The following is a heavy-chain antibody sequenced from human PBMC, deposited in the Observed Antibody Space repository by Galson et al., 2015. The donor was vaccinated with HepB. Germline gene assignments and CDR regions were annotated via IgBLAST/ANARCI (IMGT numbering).Heavy chain of an antibody. CDR3: ARVVYDSSGSEI. Sequence: PALVKPTQPLTLTCTFSGFSLSTRGVGVGWIRQPPGKALEWLALIYWNDDKRYSPSLKSRLTITKDTSKNQVVLTMTNMDPVDTATYYCARVVYDSSGSEIWGQGTMVTVSS. V-gene: IGHV2-5*01. J-gene: IGHJ3*02. CDR1: GFSLSTRGVG. CDR2: IYWNDDK. D-gene: IGHD3-22*01.